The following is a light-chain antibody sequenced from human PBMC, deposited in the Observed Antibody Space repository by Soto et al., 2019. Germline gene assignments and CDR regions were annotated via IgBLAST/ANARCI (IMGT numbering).Light chain of an antibody. V-gene: IGLV2-8*01. Sequence: QSALTQPPSASGSPGQSVTISCTGTSSDVGGYNYVSWYQQHPGKAPKLMIYEVSTRPSGVPDRFSGSKSGNTASLTVSGLQAEDDADYYCSSYAGSNNLVFGTGTKLTVL. J-gene: IGLJ1*01. CDR1: SSDVGGYNY. CDR2: EVS. CDR3: SSYAGSNNLV.